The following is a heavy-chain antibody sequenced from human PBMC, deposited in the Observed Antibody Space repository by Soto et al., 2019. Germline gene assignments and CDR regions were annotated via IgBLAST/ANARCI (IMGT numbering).Heavy chain of an antibody. CDR3: ASTTMVRRGVGAFDI. V-gene: IGHV4-59*01. CDR2: IYYSGST. J-gene: IGHJ3*02. Sequence: PSETLSLTCTVSGGSISGYYWNWIRQPPGKGLEWIGYIYYSGSTNYNPSLKSRVTISVDTSKNQFSLKLSSVTAADTAVYYCASTTMVRRGVGAFDIWGPGTMVT. CDR1: GGSISGYY. D-gene: IGHD3-10*01.